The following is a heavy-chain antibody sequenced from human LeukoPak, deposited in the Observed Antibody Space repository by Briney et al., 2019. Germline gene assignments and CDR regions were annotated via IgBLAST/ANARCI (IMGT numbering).Heavy chain of an antibody. J-gene: IGHJ4*02. CDR1: GFTFSSYN. D-gene: IGHD5-18*01. CDR3: AKDQGYSYGHSLDY. V-gene: IGHV3-30*02. CDR2: IRNDESNK. Sequence: HPGGSLRLSCAASGFTFSSYNMHWVRQAPDKGLEWVALIRNDESNKYYADSVKGRFTISRDNSKNTLYLQMNSLRAEDTAVYYCAKDQGYSYGHSLDYWGQGTLVTVSS.